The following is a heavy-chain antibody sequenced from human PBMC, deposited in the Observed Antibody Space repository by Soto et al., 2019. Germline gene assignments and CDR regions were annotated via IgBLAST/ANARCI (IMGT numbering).Heavy chain of an antibody. CDR2: ISSRSSYT. J-gene: IGHJ4*02. D-gene: IGHD1-7*01. V-gene: IGHV3-11*06. CDR1: GFTFRFYY. CDR3: VRLERIVNFFDY. Sequence: PGRSLRLSCAASGFTFRFYYMTWFRQAPGKGLEWVSYISSRSSYTNYADSVKGRSTVSRDNANNSLYLKMKSLRAGDTAVYDCVRLERIVNFFDYWGQGALVTDSS.